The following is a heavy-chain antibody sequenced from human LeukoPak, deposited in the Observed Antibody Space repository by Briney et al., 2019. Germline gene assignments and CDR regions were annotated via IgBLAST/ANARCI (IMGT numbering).Heavy chain of an antibody. V-gene: IGHV4-34*01. D-gene: IGHD2-15*01. Sequence: PSETLSLTCAVYGGSFSGYYWSWIRQPPGKGLEWIGEINHSGSTNYNPSLKSRVTISVDTSKNQFSLKLSSVTAADTAVYYCARFHKGYCSGGSCPQGFDYWGQGTLVTVSS. CDR1: GGSFSGYY. CDR2: INHSGST. CDR3: ARFHKGYCSGGSCPQGFDY. J-gene: IGHJ4*02.